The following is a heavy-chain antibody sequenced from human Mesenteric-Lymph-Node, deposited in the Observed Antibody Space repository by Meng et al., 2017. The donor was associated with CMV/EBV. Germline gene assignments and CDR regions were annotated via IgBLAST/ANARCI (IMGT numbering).Heavy chain of an antibody. CDR3: ARAPTVTTESHIEYYYYYGMDV. Sequence: SGPTLVKPTETLTLTCTVSGFSLSNARMGVSWIRQPPGKALEWLAHIFSNDEKSYSTSLKSRLTISKDTSKSQVVLTMTNMDPVDTATYYCARAPTVTTESHIEYYYYYGMDVWGQGTTVTVSS. CDR2: IFSNDEK. J-gene: IGHJ6*02. CDR1: GFSLSNARMG. D-gene: IGHD4-11*01. V-gene: IGHV2-26*01.